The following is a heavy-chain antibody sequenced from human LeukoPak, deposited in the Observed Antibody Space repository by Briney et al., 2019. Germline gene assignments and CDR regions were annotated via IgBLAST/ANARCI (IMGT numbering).Heavy chain of an antibody. V-gene: IGHV3-30*03. D-gene: IGHD3-22*01. CDR3: ARVQQYDKFDS. J-gene: IGHJ4*02. Sequence: GGSLRLSCAASGFTFSDYYMSWIRQAPGKGLEWVAVISYDGSNKYYADSVKGRFTISRDNAKKSLYLQMNSLRAEDTALYYCARVQQYDKFDSWGQGTLVTVAS. CDR2: ISYDGSNK. CDR1: GFTFSDYY.